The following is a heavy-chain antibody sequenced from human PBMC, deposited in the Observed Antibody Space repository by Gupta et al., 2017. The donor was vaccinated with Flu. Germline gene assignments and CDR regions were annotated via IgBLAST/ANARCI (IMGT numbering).Heavy chain of an antibody. V-gene: IGHV3-33*01. D-gene: IGHD2-2*01. CDR2: IRYDGSNN. Sequence: QVQLVAPGGGVVQPGWFLRLSCPASGLPFSRYGIHWVRQAPGKGLGWVAVIRYDGSNNDYADSVESRFTNTRDNSKNTLYLQMNRLRAKDTAVYYCARDQLLFTPEPGGTSYYGMDVGGQGTTVTVSS. J-gene: IGHJ6*02. CDR1: GLPFSRYG. CDR3: ARDQLLFTPEPGGTSYYGMDV.